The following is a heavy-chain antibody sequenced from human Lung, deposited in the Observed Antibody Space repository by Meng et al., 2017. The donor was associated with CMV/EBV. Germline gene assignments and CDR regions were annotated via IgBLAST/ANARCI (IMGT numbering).Heavy chain of an antibody. Sequence: GGSLRLXCAASGFIFSNYAMSWVRQAPGKGLEWISFMSGSGSMMFYVDSVRGRFTISRDSSKNTLYLQMNSLRAEDTAVYYCAKKGGDGALHYFDYWCQGTLVTVSS. V-gene: IGHV3-23*01. D-gene: IGHD3-16*01. CDR1: GFIFSNYA. CDR3: AKKGGDGALHYFDY. CDR2: MSGSGSMM. J-gene: IGHJ4*02.